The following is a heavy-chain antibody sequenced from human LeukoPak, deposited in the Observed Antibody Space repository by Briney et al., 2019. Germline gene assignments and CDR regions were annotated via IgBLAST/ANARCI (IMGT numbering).Heavy chain of an antibody. V-gene: IGHV3-33*06. D-gene: IGHD5-18*01. J-gene: IGHJ1*01. CDR2: IWYDGSNK. CDR3: AKEAGIPEYFQH. Sequence: GGSLRLSCAASGCTFSSYGMHWVRQAPGKGLEWVAVIWYDGSNKYYADSVKGRFTISRDNSKNTLYLQMNSLRAEDTAAYYCAKEAGIPEYFQHWGQGTLVTVSS. CDR1: GCTFSSYG.